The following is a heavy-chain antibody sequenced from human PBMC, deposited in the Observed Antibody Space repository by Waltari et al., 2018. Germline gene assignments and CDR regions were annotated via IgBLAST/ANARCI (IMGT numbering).Heavy chain of an antibody. CDR3: ARDRGRGLYLDT. V-gene: IGHV4-4*02. D-gene: IGHD2-15*01. Sequence: QLQLPESGPGLVKPSGTLSLNDGVSGDSITSPFLWNWVRQSPQKGLEWLGQVHGSGRTNYHPSFASRVTISLDTSRNQCTLMLTSATAADTAIYYCARDRGRGLYLDTWGPGTLVTVSP. CDR1: GDSITSPFL. J-gene: IGHJ4*02. CDR2: VHGSGRT.